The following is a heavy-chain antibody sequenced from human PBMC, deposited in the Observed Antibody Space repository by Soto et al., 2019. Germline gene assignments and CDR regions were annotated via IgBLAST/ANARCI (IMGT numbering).Heavy chain of an antibody. Sequence: GESLKISCTGSGYSFTDYWIGWVRQMPGEGLEWMGIIYPGDSDTRYSTSFQGKVTISADKSITTAYLQWGSLKASDTAMYYCARYGGSGSRLSDYWGQGTLVTVSS. CDR2: IYPGDSDT. J-gene: IGHJ4*02. CDR3: ARYGGSGSRLSDY. CDR1: GYSFTDYW. D-gene: IGHD2-15*01. V-gene: IGHV5-51*01.